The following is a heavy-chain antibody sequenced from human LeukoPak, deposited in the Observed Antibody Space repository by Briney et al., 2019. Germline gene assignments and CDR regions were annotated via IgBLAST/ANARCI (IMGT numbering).Heavy chain of an antibody. J-gene: IGHJ4*02. CDR3: ARLLLGYCSSTSCYQFDY. V-gene: IGHV3-21*01. Sequence: GGSLRLSCAASGFTFSSYSMNWVRQAPGKGLEWVSSISSSSSYIYYADSVKGRFTISRDNAKNSLYLQMNSLRAEDTAVYYCARLLLGYCSSTSCYQFDYWGQGTLVTVSS. D-gene: IGHD2-2*01. CDR2: ISSSSSYI. CDR1: GFTFSSYS.